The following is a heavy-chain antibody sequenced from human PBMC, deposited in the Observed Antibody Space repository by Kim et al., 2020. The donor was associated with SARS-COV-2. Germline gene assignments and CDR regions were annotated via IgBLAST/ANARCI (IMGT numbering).Heavy chain of an antibody. CDR3: ARRIVGAADAFDI. Sequence: YSPSFQGQVTISADKSISTAYLQWSSLKASDTAMYYCARRIVGAADAFDIWGQGTMVTVSS. D-gene: IGHD1-26*01. J-gene: IGHJ3*02. V-gene: IGHV5-51*01.